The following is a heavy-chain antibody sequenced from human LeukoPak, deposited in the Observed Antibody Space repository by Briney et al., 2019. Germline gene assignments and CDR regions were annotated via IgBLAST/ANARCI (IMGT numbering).Heavy chain of an antibody. J-gene: IGHJ4*02. V-gene: IGHV3-30*18. CDR2: ILNDGSNE. D-gene: IGHD1-26*01. CDR3: AKDGGGTDFDY. CDR1: GFMFSSFG. Sequence: GRSVRLSCAASGFMFSSFGMHWVRQAPGKGLEWVAFILNDGSNEHYADSVKGRFTISRDNSKKTLYLQMNSLRAEDTAIYYCAKDGGGTDFDYWGQGTLVTVSS.